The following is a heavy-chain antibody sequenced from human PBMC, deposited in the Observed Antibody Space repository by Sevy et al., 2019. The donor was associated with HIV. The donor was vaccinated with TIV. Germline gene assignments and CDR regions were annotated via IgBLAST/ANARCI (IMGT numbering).Heavy chain of an antibody. CDR1: GGTFSNYA. CDR3: ARTPLVRIPGATDLYFDN. CDR2: IIPIFGTT. D-gene: IGHD2-2*01. J-gene: IGHJ4*02. Sequence: ASVKVSCKASGGTFSNYALSWVRQAPGQGLEWMGGIIPIFGTTNFAQTFQGRVTITADESTSTAYMELSSLRSADTAVYYCARTPLVRIPGATDLYFDNWGQETLVTVSS. V-gene: IGHV1-69*13.